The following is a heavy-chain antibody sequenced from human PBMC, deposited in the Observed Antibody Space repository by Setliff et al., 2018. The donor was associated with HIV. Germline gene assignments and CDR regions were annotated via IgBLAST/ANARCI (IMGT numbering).Heavy chain of an antibody. CDR1: GYSFTTYW. CDR2: IYPGDLDT. D-gene: IGHD5-18*01. CDR3: ARQGTSYGSNYYADV. V-gene: IGHV5-51*01. Sequence: GESLKISCEASGYSFTTYWIGWVRQKPGKGLEWMGIIYPGDLDTRYSPSFQGQVTISADKSISTAYLQWSSLKASDTAIYYCARQGTSYGSNYYADVWGEGTTGTVSS. J-gene: IGHJ6*03.